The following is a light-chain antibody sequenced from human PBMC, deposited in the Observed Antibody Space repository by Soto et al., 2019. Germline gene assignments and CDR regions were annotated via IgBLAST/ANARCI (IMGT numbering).Light chain of an antibody. CDR1: QSVSSN. Sequence: EVVMTQSPATLSVSPGERATLYCRASQSVSSNLAWYQQKPGQVPRLLIYGASTRATGIPARFSGSGSGTEFTLTISSLQPEDFATYYCLQHHTYPYTFGQGTKVDI. V-gene: IGKV3-15*01. J-gene: IGKJ2*01. CDR2: GAS. CDR3: LQHHTYPYT.